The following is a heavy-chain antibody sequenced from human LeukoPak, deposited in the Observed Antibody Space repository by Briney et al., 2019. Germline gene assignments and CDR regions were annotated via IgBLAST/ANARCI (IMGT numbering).Heavy chain of an antibody. J-gene: IGHJ4*02. Sequence: GGSLRPSCAASGFTFSSYGMHWVRQAPGKGLEWVAVIWHDGRNKYYADSVKGRFTISRDNSKNTLYLQMSSLRAEDTAVYYCARDRGSNDPIDYWGQGTLVTVSS. CDR1: GFTFSSYG. V-gene: IGHV3-33*01. D-gene: IGHD2-15*01. CDR2: IWHDGRNK. CDR3: ARDRGSNDPIDY.